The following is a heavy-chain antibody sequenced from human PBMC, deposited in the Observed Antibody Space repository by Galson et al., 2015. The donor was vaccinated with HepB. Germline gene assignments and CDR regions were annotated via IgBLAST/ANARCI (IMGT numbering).Heavy chain of an antibody. Sequence: QSGAEVKKPGESLKISCKGSGYNFTSYWIGWVRQMPGKGLEWMGIIYPGDSDTRYSPSFQGQVTISADKSISTAYLQWSSLKASDTAMYYCARFPPRSQQLGDWYFDYWGQGTLVTVSS. CDR3: ARFPPRSQQLGDWYFDY. CDR2: IYPGDSDT. D-gene: IGHD6-13*01. J-gene: IGHJ4*02. V-gene: IGHV5-51*03. CDR1: GYNFTSYW.